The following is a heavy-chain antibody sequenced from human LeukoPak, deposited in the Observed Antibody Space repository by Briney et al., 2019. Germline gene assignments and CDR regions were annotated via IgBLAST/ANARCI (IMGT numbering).Heavy chain of an antibody. CDR2: ISWNSGSI. CDR3: AKDIGRFPHALDI. V-gene: IGHV3-9*01. J-gene: IGHJ3*02. D-gene: IGHD2-21*01. Sequence: PGGSLRLPCAASGFTFTIYGMHWVRQAPGKGLEWVSGISWNSGSIGYADSVKGRFTISRDNAKNSLYLQMNSLRAEDTALYYCAKDIGRFPHALDIWGQGTMVTVSS. CDR1: GFTFTIYG.